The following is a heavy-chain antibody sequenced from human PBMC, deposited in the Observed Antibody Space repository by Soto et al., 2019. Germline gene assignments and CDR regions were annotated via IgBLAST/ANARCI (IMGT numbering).Heavy chain of an antibody. J-gene: IGHJ4*02. V-gene: IGHV1-69*04. CDR3: AAGRRVVIAPSLSY. CDR2: IIPILGIA. CDR1: GYTFTSYG. Sequence: GASVKVSCKTSGYTFTSYGVSWVRQAPGQGLEWMGRIIPILGIANYAQKFQGRVTITTDKSTSTAYMELSSLRSEDTAVYYCAAGRRVVIAPSLSYWGQGTLVTVSS. D-gene: IGHD3-3*01.